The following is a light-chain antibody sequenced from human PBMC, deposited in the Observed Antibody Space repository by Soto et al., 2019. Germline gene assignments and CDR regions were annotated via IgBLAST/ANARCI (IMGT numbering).Light chain of an antibody. CDR3: QERNRWPRGT. V-gene: IGKV3-11*01. CDR2: SAS. CDR1: QSVSVN. Sequence: EVVLTQSPAIWSLSPGERATLSCRASQSVSVNFAWYQHKPGQAPRPLIYSASDRAPGIPARFSGSGSGTDFTLTISSLEPEDFAVYYCQERNRWPRGTFGAGTKVEIK. J-gene: IGKJ4*01.